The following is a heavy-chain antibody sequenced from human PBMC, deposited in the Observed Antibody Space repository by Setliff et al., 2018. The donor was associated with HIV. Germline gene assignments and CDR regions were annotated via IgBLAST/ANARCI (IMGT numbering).Heavy chain of an antibody. V-gene: IGHV4-31*01. J-gene: IGHJ6*03. Sequence: PSETLSLTCTVSGGPISSGGYYWSWIRQHPGKGLEWIGYSYYSGSANYNPSLKGLVTISVDTSKNQFSLKLSSVTAADTAVYYCARDRYTWNYGKNYMDVWGKGTTVTVSS. CDR2: SYYSGSA. CDR3: ARDRYTWNYGKNYMDV. CDR1: GGPISSGGYY. D-gene: IGHD1-7*01.